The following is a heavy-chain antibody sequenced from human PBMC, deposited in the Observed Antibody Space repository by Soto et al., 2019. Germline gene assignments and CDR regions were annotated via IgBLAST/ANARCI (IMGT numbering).Heavy chain of an antibody. V-gene: IGHV3-64*01. J-gene: IGHJ4*02. CDR3: ARGSSNWWTYYFDN. Sequence: EVQLVESGGGLVQPGGSLRLSCAASVFTFSNYAMYWVRQAPGKGLEYISAISSNGGGTFYANSVKGRFTISRDNSWNTLYLQMGSLRGEDMAVYYCARGSSNWWTYYFDNWGQGTLVTVSS. CDR1: VFTFSNYA. D-gene: IGHD6-13*01. CDR2: ISSNGGGT.